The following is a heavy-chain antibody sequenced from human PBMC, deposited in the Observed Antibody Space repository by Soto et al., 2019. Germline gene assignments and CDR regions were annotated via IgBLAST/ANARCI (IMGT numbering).Heavy chain of an antibody. D-gene: IGHD3-10*01. Sequence: GGSLRLSCAASGFTFSSYGMHWVRQAPGKGLEWVAVISYDGSNKYYADSVKGRFTISRDNSKNTLYLQMNSLRAEDTAVYYCAKSGLWFGESLMRYMDVWGKGNTVTVS. V-gene: IGHV3-30*18. CDR1: GFTFSSYG. CDR2: ISYDGSNK. CDR3: AKSGLWFGESLMRYMDV. J-gene: IGHJ6*03.